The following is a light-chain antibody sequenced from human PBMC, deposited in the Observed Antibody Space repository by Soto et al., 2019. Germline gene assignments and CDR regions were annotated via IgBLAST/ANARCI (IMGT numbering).Light chain of an antibody. J-gene: IGLJ1*01. CDR2: DVS. Sequence: QSVLTQPGSVYGSPGQSITIPCRGTSSDVGSYNVVSWYQQHPGKAPKLVIYDVSNRPSGVSPRFSGAKSGNTASLTIAGLQAEDEADYYCSSYTRRSTYVFGTGTKVTVL. CDR1: SSDVGSYNV. V-gene: IGLV2-14*03. CDR3: SSYTRRSTYV.